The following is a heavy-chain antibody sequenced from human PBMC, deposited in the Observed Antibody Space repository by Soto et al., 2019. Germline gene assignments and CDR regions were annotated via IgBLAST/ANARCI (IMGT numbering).Heavy chain of an antibody. CDR3: ARKYSSSSGWLLDYYYYGMDV. J-gene: IGHJ6*02. CDR2: IYYSGSN. D-gene: IGHD6-6*01. Sequence: PSETLSLTCTVSGGSISSSSYYWGWIRQPPGKGLEWIGSIYYSGSNYYNPSLKSRVTISVDTSKNQFSLKLSSVTAADTAVYYCARKYSSSSGWLLDYYYYGMDVWGQGTTVTVS. V-gene: IGHV4-39*01. CDR1: GGSISSSSYY.